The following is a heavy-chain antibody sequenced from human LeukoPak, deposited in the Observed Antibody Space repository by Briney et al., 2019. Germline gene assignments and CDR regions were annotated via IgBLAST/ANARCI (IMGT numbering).Heavy chain of an antibody. Sequence: GGSLRPSCAASGFTFSSYGMHWVRQAPGKGLEWVAVIWYDGSNKYYADSVKGRFTISRDNSKNTLYLQMNSLRAEDTAVCYCAREGSDSDAFDIWGQGTMVTVSS. CDR2: IWYDGSNK. D-gene: IGHD6-6*01. J-gene: IGHJ3*02. CDR1: GFTFSSYG. V-gene: IGHV3-33*01. CDR3: AREGSDSDAFDI.